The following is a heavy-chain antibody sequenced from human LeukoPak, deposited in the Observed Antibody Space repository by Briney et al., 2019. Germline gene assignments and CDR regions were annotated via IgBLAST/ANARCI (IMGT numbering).Heavy chain of an antibody. CDR2: ISAYNGNT. CDR1: GYTFTSYG. CDR3: AREDYGDYVGWFDP. D-gene: IGHD4-17*01. Sequence: WASVKVSCKASGYTFTSYGISWVRQAPGQGLEWMGWISAYNGNTNYAQKLQGRVTMTTDTSTSTAYMELRSLRSDDTAVYYRAREDYGDYVGWFDPWGQGTLVTVSS. J-gene: IGHJ5*02. V-gene: IGHV1-18*01.